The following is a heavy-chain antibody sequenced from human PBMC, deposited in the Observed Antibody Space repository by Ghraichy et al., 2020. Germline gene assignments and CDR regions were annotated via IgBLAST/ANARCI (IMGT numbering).Heavy chain of an antibody. Sequence: GGSLRLSCAASGFTFSNYGMRWVRQAPGKGLEWVAFIRYGGSTKYYADSVKGRFTISRDSSKNTLYLQMNSLRVEDTSLYYCAKDRGGIYYVMDVWGQGTTVTVS. CDR3: AKDRGGIYYVMDV. J-gene: IGHJ6*02. CDR2: IRYGGSTK. V-gene: IGHV3-30*02. D-gene: IGHD3-10*01. CDR1: GFTFSNYG.